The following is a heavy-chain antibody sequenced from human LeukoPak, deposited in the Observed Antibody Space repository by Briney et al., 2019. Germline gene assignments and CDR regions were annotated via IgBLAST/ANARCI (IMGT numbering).Heavy chain of an antibody. V-gene: IGHV4-59*01. Sequence: SETLSLTCTVSGRSISSYYWSWLRQPPGKGLEWIGYIYYSGSTNYNPSLKSRVTISVDTSKNQFSLKLSSVTAADTAVYYCAREVPYGWAYYLDYWGQGTLVTVSS. CDR1: GRSISSYY. D-gene: IGHD4-17*01. CDR3: AREVPYGWAYYLDY. J-gene: IGHJ4*02. CDR2: IYYSGST.